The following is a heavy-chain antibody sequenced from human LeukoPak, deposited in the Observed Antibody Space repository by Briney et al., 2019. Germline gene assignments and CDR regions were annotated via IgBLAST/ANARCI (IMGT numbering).Heavy chain of an antibody. D-gene: IGHD3-10*01. V-gene: IGHV4-39*01. Sequence: SGTLSLTCTVSGGSISSTSYYWGWIRQPPGKGLEWIGSIYYGGSTYYNPSLKSRVTMSVDTSKNQFSLKLSSVTAADTAVYYCARYEYASGHFDYWGQGSLVTVSS. J-gene: IGHJ4*02. CDR1: GGSISSTSYY. CDR3: ARYEYASGHFDY. CDR2: IYYGGST.